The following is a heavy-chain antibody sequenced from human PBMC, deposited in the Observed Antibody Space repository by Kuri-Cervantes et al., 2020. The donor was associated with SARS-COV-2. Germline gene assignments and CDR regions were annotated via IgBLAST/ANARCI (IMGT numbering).Heavy chain of an antibody. CDR3: ARGNSHIEMATILGNWYFDL. V-gene: IGHV4-34*01. Sequence: SQTLSLTCAVYGGSFSGYYWSWIRQPPGKGLEWIGEINHSGSTNYNPSLKSRVTISVDTSKNQFSLKLSSVTAADTAVYYCARGNSHIEMATILGNWYFDLWGRGTLVTVTS. J-gene: IGHJ2*01. CDR1: GGSFSGYY. D-gene: IGHD5-24*01. CDR2: INHSGST.